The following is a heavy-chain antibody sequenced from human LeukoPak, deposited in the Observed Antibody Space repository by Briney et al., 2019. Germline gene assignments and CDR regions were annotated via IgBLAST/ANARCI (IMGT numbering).Heavy chain of an antibody. CDR3: ARGAIAAAGTSGYYYYMDV. D-gene: IGHD6-13*01. J-gene: IGHJ6*03. CDR2: TNPNSGGT. CDR1: GYTFTGYY. V-gene: IGHV1-2*02. Sequence: ASVKVSCKASGYTFTGYYMHWVRQAPGQGLEWMGWTNPNSGGTNYAQKFQGRVTMTRDTSISTAYMELSRLRSDDTAVYYCARGAIAAAGTSGYYYYMDVWGKGTTVTVSS.